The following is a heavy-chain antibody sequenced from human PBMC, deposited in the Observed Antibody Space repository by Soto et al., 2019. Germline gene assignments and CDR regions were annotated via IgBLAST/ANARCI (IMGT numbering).Heavy chain of an antibody. CDR2: TSSDGGVT. V-gene: IGHV3-64*01. CDR1: GFPFSSHA. D-gene: IGHD2-2*01. J-gene: IGHJ4*02. Sequence: GGSLRLSCAASGFPFSSHAMHLVRQAPGKGLEYVSATSSDGGVTYYANSVKGRFTISRDNSKNTLYLQMGSLRPEDMAVYYCAREQCSSSTCYFYFDYWGRGTLVTVSS. CDR3: AREQCSSSTCYFYFDY.